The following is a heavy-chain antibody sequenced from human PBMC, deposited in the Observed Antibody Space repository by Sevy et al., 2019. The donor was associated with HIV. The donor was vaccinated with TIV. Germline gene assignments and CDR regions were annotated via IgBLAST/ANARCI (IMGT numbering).Heavy chain of an antibody. D-gene: IGHD6-13*01. V-gene: IGHV3-7*01. Sequence: GGSLRLSCAASGFTFNSNWMSWVRQAPGKGLEWVANIKQDGSVKYYVDSVKGRFTIYRDNARNLVYLQMSSLTAEDTVLYYCVRAIAADASLWGQGTLVTVSS. CDR3: VRAIAADASL. J-gene: IGHJ4*02. CDR2: IKQDGSVK. CDR1: GFTFNSNW.